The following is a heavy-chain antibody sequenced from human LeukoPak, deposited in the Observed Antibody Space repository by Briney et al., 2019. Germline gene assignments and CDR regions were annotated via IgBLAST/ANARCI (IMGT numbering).Heavy chain of an antibody. CDR1: GGTFNSFA. CDR3: ARMKYFDSTGYSHAEYFQH. J-gene: IGHJ1*01. CDR2: IIPLLGTP. Sequence: SVKVSCKASGGTFNSFAISWVRQAPGRGLEWVGRIIPLLGTPDYAQKFQGRVTITSDKYTGTAYIELSSLRSEDTAMYYCARMKYFDSTGYSHAEYFQHWGQGTLVIVSS. V-gene: IGHV1-69*04. D-gene: IGHD3-22*01.